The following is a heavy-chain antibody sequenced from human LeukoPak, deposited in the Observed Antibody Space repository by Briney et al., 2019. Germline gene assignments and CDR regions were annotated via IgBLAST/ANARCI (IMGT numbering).Heavy chain of an antibody. Sequence: GASVKVSCKASGGTFSSYAISRVRQAPGQGLEWMGGIIPIFGTANYAQKFQGRVTITTDESTSTAYMELSSLRSEDTAVYYCASRPTIFGVVTPSWFDPWGQGTLVTVSS. CDR2: IIPIFGTA. CDR1: GGTFSSYA. D-gene: IGHD3-3*01. CDR3: ASRPTIFGVVTPSWFDP. V-gene: IGHV1-69*05. J-gene: IGHJ5*02.